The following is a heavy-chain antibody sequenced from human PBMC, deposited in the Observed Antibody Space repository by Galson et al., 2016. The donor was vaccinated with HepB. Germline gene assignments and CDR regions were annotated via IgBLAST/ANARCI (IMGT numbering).Heavy chain of an antibody. CDR2: IYYRGTT. CDR3: ARGYLGSGRTDY. Sequence: TLSLTCTVSGDSISGGYSWNWIRQHPGKGLEWMGNIYYRGTTYYNPSLESRVTISIGTSKNQFSLKLISVTAADTAVYYCARGYLGSGRTDYWGQGTLVTVSS. J-gene: IGHJ4*02. V-gene: IGHV4-31*03. D-gene: IGHD3-10*01. CDR1: GDSISGGYS.